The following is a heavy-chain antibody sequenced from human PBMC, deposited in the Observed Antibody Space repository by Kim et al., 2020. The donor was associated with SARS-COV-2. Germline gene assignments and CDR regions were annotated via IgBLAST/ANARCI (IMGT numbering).Heavy chain of an antibody. CDR1: GFTFSSYG. D-gene: IGHD5-12*01. J-gene: IGHJ4*02. CDR2: IWYDGSNK. CDR3: AREVVATIAYFDY. Sequence: GGSLRLSCAASGFTFSSYGMHWVRQAPGKGLEWVAVIWYDGSNKYYADSVKGRFTISRDNSKNTLYLQMNSLRAEDTAVYYCAREVVATIAYFDYWGQGTLVTVSS. V-gene: IGHV3-33*01.